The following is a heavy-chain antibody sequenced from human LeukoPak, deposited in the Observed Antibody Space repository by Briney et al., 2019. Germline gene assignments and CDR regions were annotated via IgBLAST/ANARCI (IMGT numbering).Heavy chain of an antibody. CDR2: SRDKGNSYTT. Sequence: LSLTCSVSGDSFSSSTYYWGWVRQAPGKGLEWVGRSRDKGNSYTTAYAASVRGRFTISRDDSKNSLYLQMNSLKIEDTAVYYCTKLARAPRDFDYWGQGTLVTVSS. CDR3: TKLARAPRDFDY. D-gene: IGHD3-10*01. J-gene: IGHJ4*01. V-gene: IGHV3-72*01. CDR1: GDSFSSSTYY.